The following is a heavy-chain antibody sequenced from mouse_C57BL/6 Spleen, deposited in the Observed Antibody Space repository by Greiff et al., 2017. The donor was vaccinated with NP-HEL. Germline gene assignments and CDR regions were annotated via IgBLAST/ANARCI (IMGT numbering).Heavy chain of an antibody. V-gene: IGHV1-85*01. Sequence: QVQLQQSGPELVKPGASVTLSCTASGYTFTSYDINWVKQRPGQGLEWIGWIYPRDGSTKYNEKFKGKATLTVDTSSSTAYMELLSLTSEDSAVYFCARYYYGSSYAMDYWGQGTSVTVSS. J-gene: IGHJ4*01. D-gene: IGHD1-1*01. CDR3: ARYYYGSSYAMDY. CDR1: GYTFTSYD. CDR2: IYPRDGST.